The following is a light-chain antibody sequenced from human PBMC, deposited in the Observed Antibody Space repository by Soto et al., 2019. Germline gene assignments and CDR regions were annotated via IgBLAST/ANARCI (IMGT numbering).Light chain of an antibody. CDR3: SSLTSTNTLA. V-gene: IGLV2-14*03. CDR1: SSDVGGYNY. Sequence: QAVVTQPASVSGSPGQSITISCTGTSSDVGGYNYVSWYQQHPGKAPKLMIYDVIYRPSGVSNRFSGSKSGHTASLTISGLQAEDGAGYYCSSLTSTNTLAFGGGTKLTVL. J-gene: IGLJ2*01. CDR2: DVI.